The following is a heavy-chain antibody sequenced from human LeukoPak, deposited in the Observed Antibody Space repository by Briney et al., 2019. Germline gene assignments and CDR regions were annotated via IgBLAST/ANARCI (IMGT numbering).Heavy chain of an antibody. CDR1: GFTFSSYG. CDR2: ISPSGRNT. J-gene: IGHJ6*03. CDR3: AKGGSDSSGYYSLYYYYYMDV. D-gene: IGHD3-22*01. V-gene: IGHV3-23*01. Sequence: GGSLRLSCAASGFTFSSYGMSWVRQAPGKGLEWVSAISPSGRNTYYADSVKGRLIISRDNSKNMLYLQMSSLRAEDTAVYYCAKGGSDSSGYYSLYYYYYMDVWGKGTTVTISS.